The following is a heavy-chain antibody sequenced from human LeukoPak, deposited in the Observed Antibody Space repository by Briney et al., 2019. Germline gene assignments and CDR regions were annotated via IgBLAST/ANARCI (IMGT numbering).Heavy chain of an antibody. Sequence: GGSLRLSCAASGFTFSSYAMHWVRQAPGKGLEWVAVISYDGSNKYYADSVKGRFTISRDNSKNTLYLQMNSLRAEDTAVYYCARDSSGSGLDVWGQGTTVTVSS. CDR3: ARDSSGSGLDV. CDR2: ISYDGSNK. V-gene: IGHV3-30-3*01. CDR1: GFTFSSYA. J-gene: IGHJ6*02. D-gene: IGHD3-22*01.